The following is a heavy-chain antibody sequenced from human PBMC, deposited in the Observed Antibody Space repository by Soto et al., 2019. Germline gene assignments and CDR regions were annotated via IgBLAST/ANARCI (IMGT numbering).Heavy chain of an antibody. CDR3: FKAEDGIRDTVPVSAFLLNRSSDL. CDR2: ISSSSSTI. V-gene: IGHV3-48*01. D-gene: IGHD2-15*01. J-gene: IGHJ2*01. Sequence: KGLEWVSYISSSSSTIYYADSVKGRFTISRDNAKNSLHLQMNSLRAEDTAVYFFFKAEDGIRDTVPVSAFLLNRSSDL.